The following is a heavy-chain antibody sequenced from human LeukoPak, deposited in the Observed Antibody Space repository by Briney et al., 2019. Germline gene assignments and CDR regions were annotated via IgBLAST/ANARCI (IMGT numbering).Heavy chain of an antibody. CDR2: IHYSGST. J-gene: IGHJ4*02. CDR1: GGSISGDY. V-gene: IGHV4-59*01. D-gene: IGHD6-13*01. CDR3: ARDRPGGSSLDS. Sequence: PSETLSLTCTVSGGSISGDYWSWIRQSPGKGLQGIAYIHYSGSTSYNPSLKSQVTISVDTAKNEFSLKLTSVHAADTAVYYCARDRPGGSSLDSWGQGTLVIVSS.